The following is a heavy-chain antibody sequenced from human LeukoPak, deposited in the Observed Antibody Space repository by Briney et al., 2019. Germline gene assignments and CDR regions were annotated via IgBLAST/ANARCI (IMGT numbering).Heavy chain of an antibody. D-gene: IGHD5-24*01. CDR3: ARDQGEMATILDY. V-gene: IGHV1-2*02. Sequence: GASVKVSCKASGYTFTGYYMHWVRQAPGQGLEWMGWINPNSGGTNYAQKFQGRVTMTRDTSIASAYMELSRLRSDDTAVYYCARDQGEMATILDYWGQGTLVTVSS. CDR1: GYTFTGYY. CDR2: INPNSGGT. J-gene: IGHJ4*02.